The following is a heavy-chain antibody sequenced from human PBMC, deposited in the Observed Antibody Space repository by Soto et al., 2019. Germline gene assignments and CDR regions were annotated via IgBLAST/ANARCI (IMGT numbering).Heavy chain of an antibody. D-gene: IGHD3-16*01. CDR3: AKVSHRYYDYIWGSYTDY. V-gene: IGHV3-30-3*01. CDR1: GFTFSSYA. CDR2: ISYDGSNK. J-gene: IGHJ4*02. Sequence: PGGSLRLSCAASGFTFSSYAMHWVRQAPGKGLEWVAVISYDGSNKYYADSVKGRFTISRDNSKNTLYLQMNSLRAEDTAVYYCAKVSHRYYDYIWGSYTDYWGQGTLVTVS.